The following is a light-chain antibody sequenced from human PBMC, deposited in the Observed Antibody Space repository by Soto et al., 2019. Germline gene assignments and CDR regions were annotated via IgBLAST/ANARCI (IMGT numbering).Light chain of an antibody. J-gene: IGLJ2*01. V-gene: IGLV2-11*01. CDR1: ASDVGGYDY. CDR3: SSFAGSDTLVV. CDR2: DVR. Sequence: QPVLTQPRSVSGSPGQSVTISCTGTASDVGGYDYVSWYQQHPGNAPKLMIYDVRKRPSGVPDRFFGSKSGNTASLTISGLQAEDEADYYCSSFAGSDTLVVFGGGTKLTVL.